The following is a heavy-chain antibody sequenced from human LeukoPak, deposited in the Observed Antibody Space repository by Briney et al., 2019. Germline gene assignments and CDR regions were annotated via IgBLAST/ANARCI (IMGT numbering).Heavy chain of an antibody. Sequence: GGSLRLSCAVSGFTFSTYSMNWVRQGPGKGLECVSYISSSSSTIYYAESVKGRFTISRDNAKNSLYLQMNSLRDEDTAVYYCAKDSDYYHSSGYYYAYFQHWGQGTLVTVSS. CDR1: GFTFSTYS. D-gene: IGHD3-22*01. J-gene: IGHJ1*01. CDR2: ISSSSSTI. CDR3: AKDSDYYHSSGYYYAYFQH. V-gene: IGHV3-48*02.